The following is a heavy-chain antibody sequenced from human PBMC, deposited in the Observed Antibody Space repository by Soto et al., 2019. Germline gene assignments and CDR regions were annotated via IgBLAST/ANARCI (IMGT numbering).Heavy chain of an antibody. Sequence: GASVKVSCKASGYTFTSYTIHWVRQAPGQRPEWMGWIYAGNGNTKYAQKFQGRITITRDTSASTAYMELSSLRSEDTAVYYCERDNSSIMDVWGKGTTVTGSS. D-gene: IGHD6-6*01. J-gene: IGHJ6*03. CDR1: GYTFTSYT. CDR3: ERDNSSIMDV. V-gene: IGHV1-3*01. CDR2: IYAGNGNT.